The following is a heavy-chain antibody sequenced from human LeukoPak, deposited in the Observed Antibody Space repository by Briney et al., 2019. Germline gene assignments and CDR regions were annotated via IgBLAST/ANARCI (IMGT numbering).Heavy chain of an antibody. CDR2: IYNSGST. Sequence: SETLSLTCTVSGDSMSTYYWSWIRQPPGKGLEWIGYIYNSGSTNYNPSLKSRVTISVDTSKNQFSLKLSSVTAADTAVYYCARDRYIGYCSSTSCYPFGYWGQGTLVTVSS. CDR3: ARDRYIGYCSSTSCYPFGY. CDR1: GDSMSTYY. J-gene: IGHJ4*02. V-gene: IGHV4-59*12. D-gene: IGHD2-2*01.